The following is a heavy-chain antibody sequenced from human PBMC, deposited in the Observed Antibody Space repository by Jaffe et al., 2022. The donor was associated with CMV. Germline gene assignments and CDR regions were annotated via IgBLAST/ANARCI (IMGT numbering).Heavy chain of an antibody. J-gene: IGHJ6*02. CDR3: AKSGWGGDYYYGLDV. V-gene: IGHV1-2*02. Sequence: VQMVQSGAELKRPGASVNVSCKTSGYTFNIYYMHWVRQAPGQGLEWMGWINPKNGDTKYAQNFQGRVTMTRDTSTTTAFMELTNLTSDDSAIYYCAKSGWGGDYYYGLDVWGQGTMVTVSS. CDR1: GYTFNIYY. CDR2: INPKNGDT. D-gene: IGHD7-27*01.